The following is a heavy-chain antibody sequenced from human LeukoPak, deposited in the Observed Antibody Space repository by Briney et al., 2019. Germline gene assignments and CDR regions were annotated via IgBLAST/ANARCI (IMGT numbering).Heavy chain of an antibody. Sequence: PSETLSLTCTVSGGSISSHYWSWIRQPPGKGLEWIGYIYYSGSTNYNPSLKSRVTISVDTSKNQFSLKLSSVTAADTAVYYCAREPSTGTLDYWGQGTLVTVSS. CDR2: IYYSGST. V-gene: IGHV4-59*11. CDR3: AREPSTGTLDY. CDR1: GGSISSHY. D-gene: IGHD4-17*01. J-gene: IGHJ4*02.